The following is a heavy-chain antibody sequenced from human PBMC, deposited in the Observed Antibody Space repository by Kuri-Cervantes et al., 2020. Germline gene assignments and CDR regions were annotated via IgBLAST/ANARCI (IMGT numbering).Heavy chain of an antibody. D-gene: IGHD2-2*01. V-gene: IGHV1-18*01. J-gene: IGHJ6*02. Sequence: ASVKVSCKASGYTFTSYGISWVRQAPGQGLEWMGWISAYNGNTNYAQKLQGRVTMTTDTSTSTAYMELRSLRSDDTAVYCCARGADIVVVPATPDYYYYGLDVWGQGTTVTVSS. CDR3: ARGADIVVVPATPDYYYYGLDV. CDR2: ISAYNGNT. CDR1: GYTFTSYG.